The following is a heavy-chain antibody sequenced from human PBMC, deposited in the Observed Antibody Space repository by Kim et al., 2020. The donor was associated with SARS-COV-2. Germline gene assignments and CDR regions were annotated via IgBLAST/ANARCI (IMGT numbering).Heavy chain of an antibody. Sequence: GESLNISCKTSGYDFTSYWIAWVRQMPGKGLEWMGIIYPDDSDARYSPSFQGQATISADKSISTAYLQWSSLKASDTAMYYCARRGRDGADSTGLDYWGQGTLVTVSS. CDR3: ARRGRDGADSTGLDY. V-gene: IGHV5-51*01. D-gene: IGHD3-22*01. CDR1: GYDFTSYW. CDR2: IYPDDSDA. J-gene: IGHJ4*02.